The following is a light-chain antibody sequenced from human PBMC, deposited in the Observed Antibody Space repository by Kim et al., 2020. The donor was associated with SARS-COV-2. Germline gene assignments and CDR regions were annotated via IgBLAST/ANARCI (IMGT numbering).Light chain of an antibody. V-gene: IGLV2-23*02. CDR1: SSDVGSYNL. CDR3: CSYAGSNTWV. Sequence: QSALTQPASVSGSPGQSITISCTGTSSDVGSYNLVSWYLQHPGKAPKLIIFEVTQRPSGFSDRFSGSKSGNTASLTISGLQVEDEADYYCCSYAGSNTWVFGGGTKLTVL. CDR2: EVT. J-gene: IGLJ3*02.